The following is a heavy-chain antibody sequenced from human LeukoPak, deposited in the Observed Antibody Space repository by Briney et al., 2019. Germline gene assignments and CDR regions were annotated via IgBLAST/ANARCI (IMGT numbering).Heavy chain of an antibody. J-gene: IGHJ4*02. D-gene: IGHD3-3*01. CDR3: ARHAYYDFWSGYYSPPGYFDY. Sequence: SETLSLTCTVSGGSISSSSYYWGWIRQPPGKGLEWIGSIYYSGSTYYNPSLRSRVTISVDTSKNQFSLKLSSVTAADTAVYYCARHAYYDFWSGYYSPPGYFDYWGQGTLVTVSS. CDR1: GGSISSSSYY. CDR2: IYYSGST. V-gene: IGHV4-39*01.